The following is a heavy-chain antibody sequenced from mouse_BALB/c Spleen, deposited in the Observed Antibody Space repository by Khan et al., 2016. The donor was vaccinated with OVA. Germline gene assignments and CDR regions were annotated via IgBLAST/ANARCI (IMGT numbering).Heavy chain of an antibody. D-gene: IGHD2-2*01. CDR3: SRSVYCAYAYAMDY. Sequence: EVQLQESGPGLVKPSQSLSLTCTVSGYSITSDFAWNWVRQFPGNKLEWMGYISFSGSPSYDPSLKSRLSITRDPSKNQLFLQLSSVTTEDTATYYCSRSVYCAYAYAMDYWGQGTSVTVSS. J-gene: IGHJ4*01. CDR1: GYSITSDFA. V-gene: IGHV3-2*02. CDR2: ISFSGSP.